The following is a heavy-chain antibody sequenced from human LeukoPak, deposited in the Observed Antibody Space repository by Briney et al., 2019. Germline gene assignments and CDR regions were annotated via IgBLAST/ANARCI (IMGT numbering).Heavy chain of an antibody. CDR1: GGSINSGPYY. CDR2: MYTSGTT. J-gene: IGHJ4*02. V-gene: IGHV4-61*09. CDR3: ASGKGYYFDY. Sequence: SETLSLTCGVSGGSINSGPYYWSWIRQPVGKGLEWVGHMYTSGTTYYNPSLKSRIIISGDTSKDQFSLKLSSVTASDTAVYYCASGKGYYFDYWGQGTLVTVSS.